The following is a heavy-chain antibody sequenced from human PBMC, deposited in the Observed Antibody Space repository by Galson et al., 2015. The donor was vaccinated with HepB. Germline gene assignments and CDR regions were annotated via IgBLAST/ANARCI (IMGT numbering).Heavy chain of an antibody. CDR1: GYTFTSYD. V-gene: IGHV1-8*01. CDR2: MNPNSGNT. D-gene: IGHD6-13*01. J-gene: IGHJ4*02. CDR3: ARVKGQQLPRAIDY. Sequence: SVKVSCKASGYTFTSYDINWVRQATGQGLEWMGWMNPNSGNTGYAQKFQGRVTMTRNTSTSTAYMELSSLRSEDTAVYYCARVKGQQLPRAIDYWAREPWSPSPQ.